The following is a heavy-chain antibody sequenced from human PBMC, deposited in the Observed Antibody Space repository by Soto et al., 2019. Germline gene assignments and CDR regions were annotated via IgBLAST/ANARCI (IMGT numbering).Heavy chain of an antibody. J-gene: IGHJ5*02. CDR2: ISGSGGST. Sequence: EGSLTLSCAASGFTFSSDSMSWVRQAPGKGLEWVSAISGSGGSTYYADSVKGRFTISRDNSKNTLYLQMNSLRAEDTAVYYCAKVLTYCSSTSCYGSYHWGQGTLVTVS. CDR1: GFTFSSDS. D-gene: IGHD2-2*01. V-gene: IGHV3-23*01. CDR3: AKVLTYCSSTSCYGSYH.